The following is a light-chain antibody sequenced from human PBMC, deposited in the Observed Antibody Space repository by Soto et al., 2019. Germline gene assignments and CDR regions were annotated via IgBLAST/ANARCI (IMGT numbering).Light chain of an antibody. CDR1: QSVSTS. J-gene: IGKJ2*01. CDR3: QQYSGWPRT. V-gene: IGKV3-15*01. Sequence: EIVMTQSPATLSVSPGERATLSCRASQSVSTSLAWYAQKPGQAPRLLIHGASTRATGVPARFSGSGSGTEFTLTISRLQSEDFAVYYCQQYSGWPRTFGQGTKLEIK. CDR2: GAS.